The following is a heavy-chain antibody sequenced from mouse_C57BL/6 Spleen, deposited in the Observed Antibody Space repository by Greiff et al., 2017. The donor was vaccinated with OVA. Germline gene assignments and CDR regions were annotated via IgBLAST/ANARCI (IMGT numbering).Heavy chain of an antibody. CDR1: GFSFTSYG. V-gene: IGHV2-2*01. J-gene: IGHJ2*01. Sequence: VHLVESGPGLVQPSQSLSITCTASGFSFTSYGVHWVRQSPGKGLEWLGVIWSGGSTDYNAAFISRLSISKDNSKSQCFFKMNSLQADDTAIYYCARLRGYFDYWGQGTTLTVSS. D-gene: IGHD2-12*01. CDR3: ARLRGYFDY. CDR2: IWSGGST.